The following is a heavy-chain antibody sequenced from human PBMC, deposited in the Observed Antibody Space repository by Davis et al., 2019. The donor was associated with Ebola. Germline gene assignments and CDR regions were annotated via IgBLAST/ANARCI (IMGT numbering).Heavy chain of an antibody. CDR3: AGNLRYCSSSSCSH. D-gene: IGHD2-2*01. J-gene: IGHJ4*02. V-gene: IGHV4-34*01. CDR1: GGSFSGYY. CDR2: INHTGST. Sequence: PSETLSLTCAVSGGSFSGYYWSWIRQPPGKGLELIGEINHTGSTNYNPSLRSRVTISVDTSKSQFSLKVGSVTAADTAVYCCAGNLRYCSSSSCSHWGQGTLVTVSS.